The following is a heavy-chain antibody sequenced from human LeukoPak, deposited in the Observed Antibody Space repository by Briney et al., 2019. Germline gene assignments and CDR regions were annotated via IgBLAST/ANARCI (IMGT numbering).Heavy chain of an antibody. CDR2: IIPIFGTA. D-gene: IGHD2-2*01. J-gene: IGHJ6*02. V-gene: IGHV1-69*13. Sequence: ASVKVSCKASGGTFSSYAISWVRQAPGQGLEWMGGIIPIFGTANYAQKFQGRVTITADESTSTAYMELSSLRSEDTAVYYCARFCGSTSWHSGYYHGIDVWGQGTTVTVSS. CDR3: ARFCGSTSWHSGYYHGIDV. CDR1: GGTFSSYA.